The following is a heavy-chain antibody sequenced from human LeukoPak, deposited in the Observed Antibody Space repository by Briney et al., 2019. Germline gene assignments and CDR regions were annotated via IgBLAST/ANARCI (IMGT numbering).Heavy chain of an antibody. CDR3: AVRRDEYIS. CDR1: GYTYYNFG. Sequence: ASVKVSCRASGYTYYNFGITWMRQAPGQGLEWMGWISVYNFNTNYAQKVQGRVTMTTDTSTSTTYMELRSLRSDDTAVYYCAVRRDEYISWGQGTLITVSS. J-gene: IGHJ5*02. D-gene: IGHD2/OR15-2a*01. CDR2: ISVYNFNT. V-gene: IGHV1-18*01.